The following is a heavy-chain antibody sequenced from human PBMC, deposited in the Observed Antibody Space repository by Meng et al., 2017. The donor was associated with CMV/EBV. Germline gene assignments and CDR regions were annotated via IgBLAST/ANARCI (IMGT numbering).Heavy chain of an antibody. D-gene: IGHD5-18*01. Sequence: DSGPGTVKASEALSRPCTGAGGSISSYYWSWIRPPAGKGLEWIGRIYTSGSTNYNPSLKSRVTMSVDTSKNQFSLKLSSVTAADTAVYYCARNGDTAMVVGIDYWGQGTLVTVSS. CDR3: ARNGDTAMVVGIDY. J-gene: IGHJ4*02. CDR1: GGSISSYY. V-gene: IGHV4-4*07. CDR2: IYTSGST.